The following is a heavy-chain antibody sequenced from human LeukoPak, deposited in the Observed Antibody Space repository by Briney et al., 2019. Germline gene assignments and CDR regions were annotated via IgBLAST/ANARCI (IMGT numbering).Heavy chain of an antibody. CDR2: INPNSGGT. CDR1: GYTFTGYY. J-gene: IGHJ3*02. CDR3: ARDRLITMIVVARGAFDI. D-gene: IGHD3-22*01. Sequence: ASVKVSCKASGYTFTGYYMHWVRQAPGQGLEWMGRINPNSGGTNYAQKFQGRVTMTRDTSISTAYMELSRLRSDDAAVYYCARDRLITMIVVARGAFDIWGQGTMVTVSS. V-gene: IGHV1-2*06.